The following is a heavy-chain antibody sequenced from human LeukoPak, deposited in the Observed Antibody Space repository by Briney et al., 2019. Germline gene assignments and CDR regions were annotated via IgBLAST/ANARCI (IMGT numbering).Heavy chain of an antibody. CDR3: ARDLIQVAARPVQGYYFDY. J-gene: IGHJ4*02. D-gene: IGHD6-6*01. V-gene: IGHV3-30-3*01. CDR2: ISYDGSNK. CDR1: AFTFSKYA. Sequence: GGSLRLSCAPSAFTFSKYAMTWVRQAPGKGLEWVAVISYDGSNKYYADSVKGRFTISRDNSKNTLYLQMNSLRAGDTAVYYCARDLIQVAARPVQGYYFDYWGQGTLVTVSS.